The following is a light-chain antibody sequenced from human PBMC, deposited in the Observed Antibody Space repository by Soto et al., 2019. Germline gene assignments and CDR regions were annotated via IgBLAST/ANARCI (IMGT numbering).Light chain of an antibody. CDR2: GAS. J-gene: IGKJ4*01. CDR3: QQYGSSPLT. V-gene: IGKV3-20*01. CDR1: QSVTSGS. Sequence: EIVLTQSPGTLSLSPGERATLSCRASQSVTSGSLAWYQQKPGQAPRLLIYGASSRATGVPDRFSGSGSGTAFTLTISRLEPEDFAVYYCQQYGSSPLTFGGGTKVEIK.